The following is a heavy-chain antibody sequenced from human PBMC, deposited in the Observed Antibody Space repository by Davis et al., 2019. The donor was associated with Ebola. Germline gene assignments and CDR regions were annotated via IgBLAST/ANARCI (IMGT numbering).Heavy chain of an antibody. V-gene: IGHV3-21*01. Sequence: GESLKISCAASGFTFSSNSMNWVRQAPGKGLEWVSFISSSSNYIYYADSVKGRFTVSRDNAKNSLYLQMNSLRAEDTAVYYCARERNYDFWNDYSGFDYWGQGTLGTVSS. CDR2: ISSSSNYI. CDR3: ARERNYDFWNDYSGFDY. J-gene: IGHJ4*02. D-gene: IGHD3-3*01. CDR1: GFTFSSNS.